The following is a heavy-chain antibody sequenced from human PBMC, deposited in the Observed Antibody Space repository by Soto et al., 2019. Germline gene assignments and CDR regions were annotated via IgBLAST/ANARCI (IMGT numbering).Heavy chain of an antibody. J-gene: IGHJ4*02. CDR2: IYYSGST. D-gene: IGHD3-22*01. CDR1: GGSISSYY. V-gene: IGHV4-59*01. Sequence: SETLSLTCTVSGGSISSYYWSWIRQPPGKGLEWIGYIYYSGSTNYNPSLKSRVTISVDTSKNQFSLKLSSVTAADTAVYYCARYYYHSSGYCGIDYWGQGTLVTVSS. CDR3: ARYYYHSSGYCGIDY.